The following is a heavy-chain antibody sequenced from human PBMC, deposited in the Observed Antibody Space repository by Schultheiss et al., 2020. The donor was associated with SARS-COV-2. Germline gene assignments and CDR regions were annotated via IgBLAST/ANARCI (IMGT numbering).Heavy chain of an antibody. CDR3: ARDVELSLGRWAFDI. CDR2: INPNSGGT. V-gene: IGHV1-2*06. CDR1: GYTFTGYY. Sequence: ASVKVSCPSSGYTFTGYYMHWVRQAPGQGLEWMGRINPNSGGTNYAQKFQGRVTMTRDTSISTAYMELSRLRSDDTAVYYCARDVELSLGRWAFDIWGQGTMVTVSS. D-gene: IGHD3-16*02. J-gene: IGHJ3*02.